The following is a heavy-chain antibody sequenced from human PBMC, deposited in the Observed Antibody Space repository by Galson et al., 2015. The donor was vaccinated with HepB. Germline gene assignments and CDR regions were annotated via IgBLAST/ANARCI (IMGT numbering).Heavy chain of an antibody. D-gene: IGHD7-27*01. Sequence: SVKVSCKASGGTFSGYSIHWVRQAPGQGLEWMGRVITNLGVGNSTQKFRDRVTFTVDTSRTTAYMELSSLTSDDTAVDFCSRVPVGSSMGIPFDYWGQGTLVTVSS. CDR2: VITNLGVG. V-gene: IGHV1-69*02. CDR3: SRVPVGSSMGIPFDY. CDR1: GGTFSGYS. J-gene: IGHJ4*02.